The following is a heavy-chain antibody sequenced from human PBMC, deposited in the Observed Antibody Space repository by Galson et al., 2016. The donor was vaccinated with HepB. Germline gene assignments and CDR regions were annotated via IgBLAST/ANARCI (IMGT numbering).Heavy chain of an antibody. V-gene: IGHV4-34*01. J-gene: IGHJ4*02. D-gene: IGHD3-10*01. CDR2: IHHSGST. CDR3: AREKGVRPYFDY. CDR1: GGSFSDYY. Sequence: SETLSLTCAVYGGSFSDYYWSWIRQPPGKGLEWIGEIHHSGSTNYNPSLKSRVTISVNPSKNQVSLNLTSVTAADTAVYYCAREKGVRPYFDYWGQGTLVTVSS.